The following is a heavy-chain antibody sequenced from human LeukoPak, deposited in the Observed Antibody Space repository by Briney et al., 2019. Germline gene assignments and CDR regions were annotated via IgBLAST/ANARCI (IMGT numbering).Heavy chain of an antibody. CDR3: AREGYYGSGSPPSLYFDY. V-gene: IGHV3-30-3*01. CDR2: TSSDLNVK. J-gene: IGHJ4*02. Sequence: GGSLRLSCAASGFTFRNYVIHWVRRAPGKGLEWVAVTSSDLNVKLYADSVKGRLTISRDNSRSTLYLQMNSLRPEDTAIYYCAREGYYGSGSPPSLYFDYWGQGTLVTVSS. D-gene: IGHD3-10*01. CDR1: GFTFRNYV.